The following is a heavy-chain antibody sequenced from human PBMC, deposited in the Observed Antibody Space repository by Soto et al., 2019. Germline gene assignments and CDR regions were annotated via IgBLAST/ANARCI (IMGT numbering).Heavy chain of an antibody. CDR3: ARDVAVASTDPYYSGMDV. D-gene: IGHD6-19*01. CDR2: TFPFFATS. Sequence: QVQLVQSGAEVKKPESSVKVSCKASGGTFSNYAFSWVRQAPGQGLEWMGGTFPFFATSTYAQKFQGRVKITADDSRRTVYMEVSSLTSEDTDVYYCARDVAVASTDPYYSGMDVWGQGTTVTVSS. CDR1: GGTFSNYA. J-gene: IGHJ6*02. V-gene: IGHV1-69*12.